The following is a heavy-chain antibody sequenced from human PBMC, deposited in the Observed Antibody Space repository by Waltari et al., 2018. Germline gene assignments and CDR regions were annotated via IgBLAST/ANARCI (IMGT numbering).Heavy chain of an antibody. CDR3: ATSTVMVYAIGYYYYYGMDV. Sequence: QVQLQQWGAGLLKPSETLSLTCAVYGGSFRGYYWSGIGQPPGKGREWIGENNHSVSTNYNPSLKSRVTISVDTSKHQFSLKLSSVTAADTAVYYCATSTVMVYAIGYYYYYGMDVWGQGTTVTVSS. CDR2: NNHSVST. D-gene: IGHD2-8*01. J-gene: IGHJ6*02. V-gene: IGHV4-34*01. CDR1: GGSFRGYY.